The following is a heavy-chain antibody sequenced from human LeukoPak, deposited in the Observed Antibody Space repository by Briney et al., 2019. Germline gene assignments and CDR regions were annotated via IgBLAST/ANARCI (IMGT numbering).Heavy chain of an antibody. CDR1: GVSVRGYY. Sequence: PSETLSLTCIVSGVSVRGYYWNWIRQPPGKGLEWIGDIFYSGNTNYNPSLESRVTISLDTSKNQFSLKLSSVTAADTAVYYCARSWYGSGSYYNPPFDYWGQGTLVAVSS. CDR2: IFYSGNT. CDR3: ARSWYGSGSYYNPPFDY. J-gene: IGHJ4*02. D-gene: IGHD3-10*01. V-gene: IGHV4-59*08.